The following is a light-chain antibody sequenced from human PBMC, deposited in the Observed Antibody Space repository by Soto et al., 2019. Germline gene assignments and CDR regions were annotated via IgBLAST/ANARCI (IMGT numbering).Light chain of an antibody. V-gene: IGKV1-27*01. CDR2: GAS. J-gene: IGKJ2*01. CDR1: QGISNY. CDR3: QKYNTAPYT. Sequence: DIQMTQSPSSLSASVGDRVTITCRASQGISNYLAWYQQKPGKVPKLLISGASTLQPGVPSRFSGSASGTDFTLTISSLQPEDVATYYCQKYNTAPYTFGQGTKLEIK.